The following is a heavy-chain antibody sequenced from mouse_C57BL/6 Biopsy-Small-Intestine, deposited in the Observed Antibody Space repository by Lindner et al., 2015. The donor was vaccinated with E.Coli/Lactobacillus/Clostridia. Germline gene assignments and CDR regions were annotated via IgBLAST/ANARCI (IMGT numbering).Heavy chain of an antibody. V-gene: IGHV1-80*01. CDR3: ARSGYGSSYWYFDV. J-gene: IGHJ1*03. CDR2: IYPGDGDT. D-gene: IGHD1-1*01. CDR1: GYAFSSYW. Sequence: VQLQESGAELVKPGASVKISCKVSGYAFSSYWMNWVKQRPGKGLEWIGQIYPGDGDTNYNGKFKDKATLTADKSSSTAYMQLSSLTSEDSAVYFCARSGYGSSYWYFDVWGTGTTVTVSS.